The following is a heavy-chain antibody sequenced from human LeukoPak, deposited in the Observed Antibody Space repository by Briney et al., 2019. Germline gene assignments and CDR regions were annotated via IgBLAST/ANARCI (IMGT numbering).Heavy chain of an antibody. CDR1: GGSFSAYY. CDR3: ARGLITGTSSLGY. D-gene: IGHD1-7*01. J-gene: IGHJ4*02. Sequence: PSETLSLTCAVYGGSFSAYYWSWIRQPPGKGLEWIGEISHSGSTNYNPSLKSRVTISVDTSKNQFSLKLSSVTAADTAVYYCARGLITGTSSLGYWGQGTLVTVSS. V-gene: IGHV4-34*01. CDR2: ISHSGST.